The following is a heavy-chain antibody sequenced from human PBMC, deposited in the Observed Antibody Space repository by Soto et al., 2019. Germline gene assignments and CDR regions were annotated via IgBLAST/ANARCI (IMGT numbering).Heavy chain of an antibody. Sequence: QVQLQESGPGLVKPSQTLSLTCTVSGGSISSGGYYWSWIRQHPGKGLEWIGYIYYSGSTYYNPSLKSRVTISVDTSKNQFSLKLSSVTAADTAVYYCARDPDPAYDYGDYAWGAFDIWGQGTMVTVSS. J-gene: IGHJ3*02. CDR1: GGSISSGGYY. D-gene: IGHD4-17*01. V-gene: IGHV4-31*03. CDR2: IYYSGST. CDR3: ARDPDPAYDYGDYAWGAFDI.